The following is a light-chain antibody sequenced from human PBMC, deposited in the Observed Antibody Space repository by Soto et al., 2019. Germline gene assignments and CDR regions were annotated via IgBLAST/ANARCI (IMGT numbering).Light chain of an antibody. J-gene: IGKJ4*01. V-gene: IGKV1-33*01. CDR3: QQFDNVPRT. CDR1: RDITDY. CDR2: DAS. Sequence: DTQMTQSPSSLSASVGDRVTITCQASRDITDYLNWYQQKPGKAPKLLIYDASNLETGVPSRFSGSGSGTDFTLTITSLQPEDVATYYCQQFDNVPRTFGGGTKVDIK.